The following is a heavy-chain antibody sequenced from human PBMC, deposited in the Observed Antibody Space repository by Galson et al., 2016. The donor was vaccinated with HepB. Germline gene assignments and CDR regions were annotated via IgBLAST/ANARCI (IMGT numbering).Heavy chain of an antibody. J-gene: IGHJ6*02. V-gene: IGHV4-34*01. CDR1: GRSFSDHY. D-gene: IGHD3-10*01. CDR2: INHGGST. CDR3: ARYKRYYHGSGRVNYYYIMDV. Sequence: EPLSLTCAVYGRSFSDHYWNWIRQPPGKGLEWIGEINHGGSTNYNPSLKSRVTMTVDTSKNEFSLKLNSVTAADTAVYYCARYKRYYHGSGRVNYYYIMDVWGQGTTVIVSS.